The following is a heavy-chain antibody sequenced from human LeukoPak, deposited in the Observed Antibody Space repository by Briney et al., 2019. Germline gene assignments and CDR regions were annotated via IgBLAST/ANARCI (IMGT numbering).Heavy chain of an antibody. D-gene: IGHD3-10*01. CDR3: ARLYMVRGALCRFDP. CDR1: SHSHSSRSYY. J-gene: IGHJ5*02. Sequence: SDTLSLTCTLSSHSHSSRSYYGRSSSQPPGGGLVRNERIYYSGSTYYNPSLKSRLTISVDTSKNQFSLKLSSVTAADTAVYYCARLYMVRGALCRFDPWGQGTLVTVSS. V-gene: IGHV4-39*01. CDR2: IYYSGST.